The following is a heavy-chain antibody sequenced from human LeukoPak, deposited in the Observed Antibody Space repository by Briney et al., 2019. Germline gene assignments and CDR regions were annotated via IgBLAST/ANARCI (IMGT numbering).Heavy chain of an antibody. J-gene: IGHJ6*02. D-gene: IGHD2-15*01. CDR1: GFTFDDYA. CDR2: ISWNSGSI. Sequence: PGRSLRLSCAASGFTFDDYAMHWVRQAPGKGLEWVSGISWNSGSIGYADSVKGRFTISRDNAKNSLYLQMNSLRAEDTALYHCARMSCSGGSCYLGYYYYGMDVWGQGTTVTVSS. CDR3: ARMSCSGGSCYLGYYYYGMDV. V-gene: IGHV3-9*01.